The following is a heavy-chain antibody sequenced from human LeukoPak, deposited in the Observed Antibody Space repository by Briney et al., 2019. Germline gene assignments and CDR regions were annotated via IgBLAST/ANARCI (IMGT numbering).Heavy chain of an antibody. D-gene: IGHD2-8*01. CDR1: GFTFSSYA. CDR2: ISYDGSNK. Sequence: SGGSLRLSCAASGFTFSSYAMHWVRQAPGKGLEWVAVISYDGSNKYYADSVKGRFTISRDNSKNTLYLQMNSLIAEDTALYYCARGHENGAYVSRVLDYWGQGILVTVSS. CDR3: ARGHENGAYVSRVLDY. J-gene: IGHJ4*02. V-gene: IGHV3-30-3*01.